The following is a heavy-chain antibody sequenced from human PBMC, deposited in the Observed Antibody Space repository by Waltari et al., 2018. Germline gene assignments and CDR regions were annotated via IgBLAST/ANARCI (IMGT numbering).Heavy chain of an antibody. CDR1: GFTVRGNY. V-gene: IGHV3-53*01. J-gene: IGHJ4*02. D-gene: IGHD6-19*01. CDR2: IYSGGST. Sequence: RLSCAASGFTVRGNYMTWVRQAPGKGLEWVSIIYSGGSTDSVKGRFTISRDNSKNMLYLQMNSLRAEDMAVYYCAASGYSSGWDFDYWGQGTLVTVSS. CDR3: AASGYSSGWDFDY.